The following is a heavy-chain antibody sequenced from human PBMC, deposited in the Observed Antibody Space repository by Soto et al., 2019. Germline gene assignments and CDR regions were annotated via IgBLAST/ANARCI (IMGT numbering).Heavy chain of an antibody. CDR2: INHSGST. V-gene: IGHV4-34*01. Sequence: SETLSLTCTVSGGSISSSYYRTWIRQPPGTGLEWIGEINHSGSTNYNPSLKSRVTISVDTSKNQFSLKVSSVTAADTAVYYCARLGGYCTTSCYGYYAMDVWGQGTTVTVSS. CDR1: GGSISSSYY. J-gene: IGHJ6*02. D-gene: IGHD2-8*01. CDR3: ARLGGYCTTSCYGYYAMDV.